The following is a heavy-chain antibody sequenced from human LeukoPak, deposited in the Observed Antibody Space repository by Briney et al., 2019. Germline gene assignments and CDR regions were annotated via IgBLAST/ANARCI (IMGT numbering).Heavy chain of an antibody. Sequence: GGSLRLSCAASGFTFSNYAMSWVRQAPGKGLEWVSGISGSGGSTYYADSVKGRLTISRDNSKNTLYLQMDSLRAEDTAVYYCAKVCIRISLIVVVFSTADYWYFDLWGRGTLVTVSS. V-gene: IGHV3-23*01. CDR2: ISGSGGST. CDR3: AKVCIRISLIVVVFSTADYWYFDL. J-gene: IGHJ2*01. D-gene: IGHD3-22*01. CDR1: GFTFSNYA.